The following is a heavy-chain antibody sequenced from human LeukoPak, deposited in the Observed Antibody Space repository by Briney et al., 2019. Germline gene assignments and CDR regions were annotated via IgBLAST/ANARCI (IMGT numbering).Heavy chain of an antibody. V-gene: IGHV3-74*01. CDR3: ARSTQADDY. Sequence: GGSLRLSCAASGFTFSSYWMHWVRQVPGKGLVWVARINPGGSSITYADSVKGRFTSSRDNAKNTLYLQMDSLRAEDTGVYYCARSTQADDYWGQGTLVTVSS. CDR1: GFTFSSYW. J-gene: IGHJ4*02. CDR2: INPGGSSI.